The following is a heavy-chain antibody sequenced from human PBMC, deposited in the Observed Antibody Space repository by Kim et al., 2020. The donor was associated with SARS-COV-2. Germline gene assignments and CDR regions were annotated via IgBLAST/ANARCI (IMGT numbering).Heavy chain of an antibody. J-gene: IGHJ4*02. Sequence: SPSLKSRVTISVDTSKNQFSLRLSSVTAADTAVYYCARGRSSYGVSLSDYWGQGTLVTVSS. D-gene: IGHD4-17*01. CDR3: ARGRSSYGVSLSDY. V-gene: IGHV4-34*01.